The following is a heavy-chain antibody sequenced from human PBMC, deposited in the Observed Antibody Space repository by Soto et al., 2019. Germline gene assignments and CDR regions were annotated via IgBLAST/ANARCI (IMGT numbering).Heavy chain of an antibody. CDR3: ARPLRYCSGGSCYYYYYGMDV. J-gene: IGHJ6*02. V-gene: IGHV5-51*01. D-gene: IGHD2-15*01. CDR2: IYPGDSDT. CDR1: GYSFTSYW. Sequence: LGESLKISCKGSGYSFTSYWIGWVRQMPGKGLEWMGIIYPGDSDTRYSPSFQGQVTISADKSISTAYLQWSSLKASDTAMYYCARPLRYCSGGSCYYYYYGMDVWGQGTTVTVSS.